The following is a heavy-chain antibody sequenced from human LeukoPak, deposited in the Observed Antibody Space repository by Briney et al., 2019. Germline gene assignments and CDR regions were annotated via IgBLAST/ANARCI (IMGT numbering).Heavy chain of an antibody. D-gene: IGHD2-2*02. Sequence: GGSLRLSCAASGFTVSSNYMSWVHQAPGKGLEWVSVIYSGGSTYYADSVKGRFTISRDNSKNTLYLQMNSLRAEDTAVYYCARDGHSSTSCYKCFDYWGQGTLVTVSS. CDR3: ARDGHSSTSCYKCFDY. CDR1: GFTVSSNY. V-gene: IGHV3-66*02. CDR2: IYSGGST. J-gene: IGHJ4*02.